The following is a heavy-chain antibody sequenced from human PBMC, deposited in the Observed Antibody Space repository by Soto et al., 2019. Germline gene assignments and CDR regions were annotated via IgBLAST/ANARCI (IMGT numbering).Heavy chain of an antibody. J-gene: IGHJ5*02. Sequence: EVQLVESGGGLVQPGGSLKLSCAASGFTFRGYAMHWVRQASGKGLEWVVRIRSKANSYATAYAASVKGRFTISRDDSKNTAYLQMNRLKTEDTAVYYCTRGREHHWGQGTLVTVSS. CDR1: GFTFRGYA. CDR2: IRSKANSYAT. V-gene: IGHV3-73*01. D-gene: IGHD1-1*01. CDR3: TRGREHH.